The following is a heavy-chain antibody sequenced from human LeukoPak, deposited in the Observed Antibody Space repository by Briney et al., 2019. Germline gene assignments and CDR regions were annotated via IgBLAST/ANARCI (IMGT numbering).Heavy chain of an antibody. J-gene: IGHJ6*02. CDR3: AKVGPYNDYYYYGMDV. CDR1: GFTFSSYA. D-gene: IGHD5-24*01. V-gene: IGHV3-30*04. Sequence: GGSLRLSCAASGFTFSSYAMHWVRQAPGKGLEWVAVISYDGSNKYYADSVKGRFTISRDNSKNTLYLQMNSLRAEDTAVYYCAKVGPYNDYYYYGMDVWGQGTTVTVSS. CDR2: ISYDGSNK.